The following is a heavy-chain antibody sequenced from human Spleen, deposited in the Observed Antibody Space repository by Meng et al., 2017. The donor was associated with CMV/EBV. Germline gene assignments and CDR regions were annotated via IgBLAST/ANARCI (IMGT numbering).Heavy chain of an antibody. CDR1: GFTFSSYS. J-gene: IGHJ2*01. V-gene: IGHV3-21*01. CDR3: ARVGDCTDGVCYRYFDL. CDR2: ISSSSSYI. D-gene: IGHD2-8*01. Sequence: GGSLRLSCAASGFTFSSYSMNWVRQAPGKGLEWVSSISSSSSYIYYADSVKGRFTISRDNAKNSLYLQMNSLRAEDTAVYYCARVGDCTDGVCYRYFDLWGRGTLVTVSS.